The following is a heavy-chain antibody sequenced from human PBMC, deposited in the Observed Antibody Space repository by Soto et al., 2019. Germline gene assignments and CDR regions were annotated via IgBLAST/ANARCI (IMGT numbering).Heavy chain of an antibody. CDR2: IYPGDSDT. D-gene: IGHD6-6*01. Sequence: GESLEISCKGSGYSFTSYLIGWVRQMPGKGLEWMGIIYPGDSDTRYSPSFQGQVTISADKSISTAYLQWSSLKASDTAMYYCARHGSSSFYYYYGMDVWGQGTTVTVSS. J-gene: IGHJ6*02. CDR3: ARHGSSSFYYYYGMDV. V-gene: IGHV5-51*01. CDR1: GYSFTSYL.